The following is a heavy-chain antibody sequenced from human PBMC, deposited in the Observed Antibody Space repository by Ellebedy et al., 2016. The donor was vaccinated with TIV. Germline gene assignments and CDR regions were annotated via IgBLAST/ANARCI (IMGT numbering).Heavy chain of an antibody. Sequence: GESLKISCAASGFTFSSYTMNWVRQAPGKGLEWVSSISGSSTYIYYADSVKGRFAISRDNAKNTLYLQMHTLRAEDTAVYYCARGGGCGRGDCWAFDYWGRGTLVTVSS. V-gene: IGHV3-21*01. CDR3: ARGGGCGRGDCWAFDY. CDR1: GFTFSSYT. D-gene: IGHD2-21*01. CDR2: ISGSSTYI. J-gene: IGHJ4*02.